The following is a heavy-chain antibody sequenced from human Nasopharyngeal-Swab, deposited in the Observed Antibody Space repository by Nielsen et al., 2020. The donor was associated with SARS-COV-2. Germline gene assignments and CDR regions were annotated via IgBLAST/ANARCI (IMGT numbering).Heavy chain of an antibody. CDR3: AKANVLFWFGQFKNDGFDI. J-gene: IGHJ3*02. CDR1: GFSFNNYG. Sequence: GESLKISCTASGFSFNNYGMHGVRQAPGKGLEWVAVISYEGSKKFYAESVEGRFTISREYSKSTLYLQMDSLRTDETAMYYFAKANVLFWFGQFKNDGFDIWGQGTMVAVSS. CDR2: ISYEGSKK. D-gene: IGHD3-10*01. V-gene: IGHV3-30*18.